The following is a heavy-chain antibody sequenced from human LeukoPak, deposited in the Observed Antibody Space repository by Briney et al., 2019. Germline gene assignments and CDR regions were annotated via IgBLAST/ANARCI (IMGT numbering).Heavy chain of an antibody. V-gene: IGHV3-13*01. Sequence: GGSLRLSCAASGFTFSSYDMHWVRQATGKGLEWVSAIGTAGDTYYPGSVKGRFTISRENAKNSLYLQINSLRAGGTAVYYCARMREGSGWSRYWYFDLWGRGTLVTVSS. D-gene: IGHD6-19*01. CDR2: IGTAGDT. J-gene: IGHJ2*01. CDR1: GFTFSSYD. CDR3: ARMREGSGWSRYWYFDL.